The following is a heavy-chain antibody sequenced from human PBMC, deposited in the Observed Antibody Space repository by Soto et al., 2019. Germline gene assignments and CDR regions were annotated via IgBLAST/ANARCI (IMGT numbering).Heavy chain of an antibody. V-gene: IGHV1-69*01. CDR1: GGIFSTYA. D-gene: IGHD3-10*01. J-gene: IGHJ4*02. CDR2: ITPLFGTP. CDR3: ERDRDEYGSVNYYNRFDF. Sequence: QVQLAQSGAEVKKPGSSVKVSCKASGGIFSTYAISWLRQAPGQGIEWMGGITPLFGTPNYAQRFQGRVTIPADESTSTAYMELSRQRSEDTAVYDWERDRDEYGSVNYYNRFDFWGQGTLVTVSS.